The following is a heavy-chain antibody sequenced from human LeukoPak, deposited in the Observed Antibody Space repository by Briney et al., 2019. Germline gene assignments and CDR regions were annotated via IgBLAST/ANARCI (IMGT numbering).Heavy chain of an antibody. CDR1: GFTFKNHA. J-gene: IGHJ6*02. D-gene: IGHD7-27*01. CDR2: IRESGGST. CDR3: ANPSSNWGGPSQYYTMDV. V-gene: IGHV3-23*01. Sequence: GGSLRLSCAASGFTFKNHAMSWVRQAPGKGLEWVSGIRESGGSTFYADSVKGRFTVSRDNSKNTLSLQMNSLRAEDTAVYFCANPSSNWGGPSQYYTMDVWGPGTTVTVSS.